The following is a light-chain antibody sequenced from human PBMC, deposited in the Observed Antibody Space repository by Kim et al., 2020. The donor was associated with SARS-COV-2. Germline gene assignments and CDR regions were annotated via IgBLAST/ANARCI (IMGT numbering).Light chain of an antibody. V-gene: IGLV1-47*01. Sequence: GQTVTISCSGSNSNIGNYYVYWYQVFPRMAPKLLIYRNNQRSSGVPDRFSGSKSGTSASLAISGLRSEDEADYYCGAWDDSLGGWVFGGGTKLTVL. CDR2: RNN. J-gene: IGLJ3*02. CDR1: NSNIGNYY. CDR3: GAWDDSLGGWV.